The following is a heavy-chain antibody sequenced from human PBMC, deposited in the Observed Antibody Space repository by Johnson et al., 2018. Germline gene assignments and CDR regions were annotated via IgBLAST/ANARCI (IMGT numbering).Heavy chain of an antibody. D-gene: IGHD2-15*01. CDR1: GFTFSSYA. CDR3: ARAVDRLPDGYFQH. Sequence: QVQLVESGGGLVKPGGSLRLSCAASGFTFSSYAMHWVRQAPGKGLEWVAVISYDGSNEYYADSVKGRFTISRDNSKNRLYLQMGSLGAEDMAVYYCARAVDRLPDGYFQHWGQGTLVTGSS. J-gene: IGHJ1*01. V-gene: IGHV3-30*14. CDR2: ISYDGSNE.